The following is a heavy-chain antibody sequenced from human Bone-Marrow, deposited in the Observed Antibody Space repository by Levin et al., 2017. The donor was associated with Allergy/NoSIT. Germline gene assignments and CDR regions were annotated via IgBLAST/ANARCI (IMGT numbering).Heavy chain of an antibody. CDR1: GGSISSYY. Sequence: SETLSLTCTVSGGSISSYYWSWIRQPPGKGLEWIGYIYYSGSTNYNPSLKSRVTISVDTSKNQFSLKLSSVTAADTAVYYCARVGTMVRGGYDAFDIWGQGTMVTVSS. CDR3: ARVGTMVRGGYDAFDI. D-gene: IGHD3-10*01. J-gene: IGHJ3*02. V-gene: IGHV4-59*01. CDR2: IYYSGST.